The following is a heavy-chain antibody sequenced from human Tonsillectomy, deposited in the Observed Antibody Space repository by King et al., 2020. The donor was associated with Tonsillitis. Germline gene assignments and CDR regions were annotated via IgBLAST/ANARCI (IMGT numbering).Heavy chain of an antibody. CDR3: TTVTDASRGYF. J-gene: IGHJ4*02. CDR2: SKSKVDDGTT. D-gene: IGHD3-22*01. V-gene: IGHV3-15*07. CDR1: GLTFSNTW. Sequence: VQLVESGGGLVMPGGSLRLSCAASGLTFSNTWMNWVRQAPGKGLEWVARSKSKVDDGTTDYAAPVKGRFMVSRDDSKNTLYLQMNSLKIEDTAVYFCTTVTDASRGYFWGLGTLVTVSP.